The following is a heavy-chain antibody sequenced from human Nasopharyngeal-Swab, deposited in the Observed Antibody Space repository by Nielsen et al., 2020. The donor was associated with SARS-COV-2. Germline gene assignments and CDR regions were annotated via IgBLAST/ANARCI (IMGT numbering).Heavy chain of an antibody. D-gene: IGHD2-15*01. V-gene: IGHV1-46*01. CDR3: ARRGDPREVVAATDCFDP. Sequence: ASVQVSCKASGYTLTRYYIHRVRQAPRQGLEWMGIINPGGGSARYSQNSQGRVSMTRDTSTSTVYMVLSSLRSEDTAVYYCARRGDPREVVAATDCFDPWGQGTLVTVSS. CDR1: GYTLTRYY. J-gene: IGHJ5*02. CDR2: INPGGGSA.